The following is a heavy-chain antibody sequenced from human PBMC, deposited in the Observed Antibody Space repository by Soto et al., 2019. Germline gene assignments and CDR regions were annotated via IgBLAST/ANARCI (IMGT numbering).Heavy chain of an antibody. D-gene: IGHD1-1*01. CDR3: ARVARGTATTAVDALDI. CDR2: MSHSGGT. CDR1: GGSVNSGNYY. V-gene: IGHV4-34*01. Sequence: QVQLQQWGAGLLKPSETLSLTCAVFGGSVNSGNYYWSWIRQPPGKGLEWIGEMSHSGGTHFNPSLKCRVTISVDTSKNQFSLKMSSVTAAGTALYYCARVARGTATTAVDALDIWGPGTMVTVSS. J-gene: IGHJ3*02.